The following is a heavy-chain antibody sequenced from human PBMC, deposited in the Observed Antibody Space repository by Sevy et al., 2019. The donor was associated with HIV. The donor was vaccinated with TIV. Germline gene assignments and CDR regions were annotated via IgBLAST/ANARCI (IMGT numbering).Heavy chain of an antibody. V-gene: IGHV3-15*01. D-gene: IGHD5-12*01. CDR2: IRNDPDGGTT. CDR1: GFTFRNAW. CDR3: STDIVVQSGYSYDFSTFNPDLPHNSGADV. J-gene: IGHJ6*02. Sequence: GGSLRLSCTASGFTFRNAWMTWVRQVPGKGLEWVGRIRNDPDGGTTDYAAPLRVSFTNSRDDSKNTLYLQVNSLKSEDTAVYYCSTDIVVQSGYSYDFSTFNPDLPHNSGADVWGQGTTVTVSS.